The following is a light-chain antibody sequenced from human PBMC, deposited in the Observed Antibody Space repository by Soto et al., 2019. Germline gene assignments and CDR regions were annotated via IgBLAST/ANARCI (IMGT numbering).Light chain of an antibody. CDR3: QQYDNLPLT. CDR1: QDVSSN. CDR2: DAS. J-gene: IGKJ4*01. V-gene: IGKV1-33*01. Sequence: DIQMTQSPASLSVSVGDRVTITCQASQDVSSNLDWYQQKPGKAPKLLIYDASNLETGVPSRFSGSGSGTDFTFTISSLQPEDIATYYCQQYDNLPLTFGGGTKVDIK.